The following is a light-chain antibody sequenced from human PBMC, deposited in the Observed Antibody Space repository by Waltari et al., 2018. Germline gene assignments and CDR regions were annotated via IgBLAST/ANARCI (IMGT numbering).Light chain of an antibody. J-gene: IGLJ2*01. Sequence: SYELTQPPSVSVSPGQTARITCSGDALPKPYVYWYQQKSGQAPILVMYKDRERPSGIPERFSGSSSGTTVTLTISGVQAEDEADYHCQSGDNSGTNHVLFGGGTKLTVL. CDR1: ALPKPY. CDR3: QSGDNSGTNHVL. CDR2: KDR. V-gene: IGLV3-25*03.